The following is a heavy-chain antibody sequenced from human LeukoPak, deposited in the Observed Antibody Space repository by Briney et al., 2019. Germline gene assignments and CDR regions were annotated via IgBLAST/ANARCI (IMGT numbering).Heavy chain of an antibody. V-gene: IGHV3-48*04. CDR2: ISRSSDTT. CDR1: GFTFSIYS. J-gene: IGHJ3*02. CDR3: ARPSGSSWYPAFDM. D-gene: IGHD6-13*01. Sequence: GGFLRLSCAASGFTFSIYSMNWVRQAPGKGLEWVSYISRSSDTTWYTDSVKGRFTISRDNAKNSLFLQMNSLRAEDTAVYYCARPSGSSWYPAFDMWGQGTMVTVSS.